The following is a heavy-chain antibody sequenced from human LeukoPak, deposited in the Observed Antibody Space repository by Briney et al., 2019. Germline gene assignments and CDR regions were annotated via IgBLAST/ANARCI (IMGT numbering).Heavy chain of an antibody. V-gene: IGHV3-23*01. D-gene: IGHD3-10*01. CDR1: GFTFSSYA. CDR2: ISGSGGST. J-gene: IGHJ5*02. Sequence: PGGSLRLSCAASGFTFSSYAMSWVRQAPGKGLEWVSAISGSGGSTYYADSVKGRFTISRDNSKNTLYLQMNSLRAEDTAVYHCARPGSPRGGVRGGNWFDPWGQGTLVTVSS. CDR3: ARPGSPRGGVRGGNWFDP.